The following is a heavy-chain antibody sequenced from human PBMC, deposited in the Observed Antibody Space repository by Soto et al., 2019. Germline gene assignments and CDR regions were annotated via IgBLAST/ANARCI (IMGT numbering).Heavy chain of an antibody. V-gene: IGHV3-30-3*01. CDR3: AREQYSSWYPIYYYYGMDV. CDR1: GFTFSSYA. D-gene: IGHD6-13*01. J-gene: IGHJ6*02. Sequence: QVQLVESGGGVVQPGRSLRLSCAASGFTFSSYAMHWVRQAPGKGLEWVAVISYDGSNKYYADSVKGRFTISRDNSKNKLYLQMNSLRAEDTAVYYCAREQYSSWYPIYYYYGMDVWGQGTTVTVSS. CDR2: ISYDGSNK.